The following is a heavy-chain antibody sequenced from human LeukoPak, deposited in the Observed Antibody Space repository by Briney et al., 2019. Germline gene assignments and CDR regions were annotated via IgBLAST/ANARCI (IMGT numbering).Heavy chain of an antibody. CDR3: GRGVNNWNVGVFDI. CDR2: INHSGST. Sequence: PSETLSLTCAVYGGSFSGYYWSWIRQPPGKGLEWIGEINHSGSTNYNPSLKSRVTISVDTSKKQFSLKLRSVTAADTAVYYRGRGVNNWNVGVFDIWGQGTMVTVSS. V-gene: IGHV4-34*01. CDR1: GGSFSGYY. D-gene: IGHD1-20*01. J-gene: IGHJ3*02.